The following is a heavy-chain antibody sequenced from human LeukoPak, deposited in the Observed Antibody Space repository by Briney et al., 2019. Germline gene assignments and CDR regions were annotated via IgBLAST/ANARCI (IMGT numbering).Heavy chain of an antibody. CDR1: GFTFSSYG. CDR2: ILYDGSNN. CDR3: AKGTTYYYDSSGYYYFDY. D-gene: IGHD3-22*01. V-gene: IGHV3-30*18. Sequence: PGGSLRLSCAASGFTFSSYGMHWVRQAPGKGLEWLAVILYDGSNNYYADSVKGLFTISRDNSKNTLYLQMNSLRAEDTAVYYCAKGTTYYYDSSGYYYFDYWGQGTLVTVSS. J-gene: IGHJ4*02.